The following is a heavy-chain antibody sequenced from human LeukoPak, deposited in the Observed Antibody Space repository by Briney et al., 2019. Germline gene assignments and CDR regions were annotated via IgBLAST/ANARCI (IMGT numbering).Heavy chain of an antibody. CDR1: GFTFSSYG. J-gene: IGHJ4*02. V-gene: IGHV3-48*04. Sequence: QAGGSLRLSCAASGFTFSSYGMSWIRQAPGKGLEWVSYISSSGSTIYYADSVKGRFTISRDNAKNSLYLQMNSLRAEDTAVYYCARLRSVRGILDYWGQGTLVTVSS. CDR2: ISSSGSTI. D-gene: IGHD5-12*01. CDR3: ARLRSVRGILDY.